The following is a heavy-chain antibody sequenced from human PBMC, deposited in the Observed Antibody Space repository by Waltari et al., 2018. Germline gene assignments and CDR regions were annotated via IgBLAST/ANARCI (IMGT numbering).Heavy chain of an antibody. J-gene: IGHJ4*02. CDR3: AKNWGGLDY. V-gene: IGHV3-23*01. CDR1: GFSFNTFA. CDR2: ISNRGDSV. Sequence: EVQLLESGGTLVQPGGSLRLSCAASGFSFNTFAVPWVRQAPGKGRGGVSGISNRGDSVYYAYSVKDRFTISRDNSKNTLYLQMNSRRAEDTAVYYCAKNWGGLDYWGQGTLVTVSS. D-gene: IGHD3-16*01.